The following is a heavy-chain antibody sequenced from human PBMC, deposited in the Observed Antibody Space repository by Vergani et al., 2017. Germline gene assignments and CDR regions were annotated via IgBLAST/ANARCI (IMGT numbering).Heavy chain of an antibody. J-gene: IGHJ3*02. CDR1: GFTFSSYA. Sequence: EVHLLESGGGLVQPGGSLRLSCAASGFTFSSYAMSWVRQAPGKGLEWVSVISGSGGSTYYADSVKGRFTISRDNSKNTLYLQMNSLRAEDTAVYYCAKDMGLGDYDYGDREGADAFDIWGQGTMVTVSS. D-gene: IGHD4-17*01. V-gene: IGHV3-23*01. CDR2: ISGSGGST. CDR3: AKDMGLGDYDYGDREGADAFDI.